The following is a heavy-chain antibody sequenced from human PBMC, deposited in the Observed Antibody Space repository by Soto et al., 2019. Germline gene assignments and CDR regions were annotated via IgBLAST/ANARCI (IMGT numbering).Heavy chain of an antibody. J-gene: IGHJ4*02. CDR2: IYYSGST. CDR1: GGSISCYY. Sequence: SETLSLTCTVSGGSISCYYWRWIRQPPWKGLEWIVYIYYSGSTNYNPYLKSRVTISVDTSKNQFTLKLSSVTAADTAVYYCARGITAHIDYGGQGTLVTVSS. CDR3: ARGITAHIDY. V-gene: IGHV4-59*01. D-gene: IGHD6-13*01.